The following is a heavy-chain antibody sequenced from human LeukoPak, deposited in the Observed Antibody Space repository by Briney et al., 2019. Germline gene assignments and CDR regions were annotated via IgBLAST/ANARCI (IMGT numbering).Heavy chain of an antibody. V-gene: IGHV3-53*01. D-gene: IGHD3-22*01. CDR1: GFTVSSNY. CDR2: IYSGGTT. CDR3: ARGSGYDGFDS. J-gene: IGHJ4*02. Sequence: GRSLRLSCAASGFTVSSNYMSWVRQAPGKGLEWVSVIYSGGTTYHADSVKGRFTISRDNSKNTLYLQMNSLRAEDTAVYYCARGSGYDGFDSWGQGTLVTVSS.